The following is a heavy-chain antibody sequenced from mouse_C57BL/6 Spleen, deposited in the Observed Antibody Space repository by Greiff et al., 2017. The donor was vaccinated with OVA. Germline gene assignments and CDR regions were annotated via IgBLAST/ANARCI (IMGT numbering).Heavy chain of an antibody. D-gene: IGHD1-1*01. CDR1: GYTFTSYW. V-gene: IGHV1-55*01. CDR3: ARPYYYGSSHSFYAMDY. J-gene: IGHJ4*01. CDR2: IYPGSGST. Sequence: QVQLQQPGAELVKPGASVKMSCKASGYTFTSYWITWVKQRPGQGLEWIGDIYPGSGSTNYNEKFKSKATLPVDTSSSTAYMQLSSLTSEDSAVYYCARPYYYGSSHSFYAMDYWGQGTSVTVSS.